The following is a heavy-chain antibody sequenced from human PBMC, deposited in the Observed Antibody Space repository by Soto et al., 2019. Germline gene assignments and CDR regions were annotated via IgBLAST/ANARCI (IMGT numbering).Heavy chain of an antibody. Sequence: HPGGSLRLSCAASGFTLSNYAMSWVRQAPGKGLEWVSAISGSDGSTYYTDSVRGRFTISGDISTRTLYLQMNNLRAEDTAVYYCVNVVSRGNSHYFDYWGQGA. CDR3: VNVVSRGNSHYFDY. D-gene: IGHD1-26*01. V-gene: IGHV3-23*01. CDR1: GFTLSNYA. J-gene: IGHJ4*02. CDR2: ISGSDGST.